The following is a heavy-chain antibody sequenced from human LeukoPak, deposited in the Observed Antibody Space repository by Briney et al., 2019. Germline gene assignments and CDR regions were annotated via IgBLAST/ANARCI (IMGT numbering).Heavy chain of an antibody. CDR1: GFTFTSYP. Sequence: PGGSLRLSCAASGFTFTSYPMSWVRHAPGKGLEWVSAISGSGGTTYYADSVKGRFTISRDNSKNTLYLQMNSLRAEDTAVYYCAKHGGYSPRGWSDPWGQGTLVTVSS. J-gene: IGHJ5*02. CDR2: ISGSGGTT. V-gene: IGHV3-23*01. D-gene: IGHD6-13*01. CDR3: AKHGGYSPRGWSDP.